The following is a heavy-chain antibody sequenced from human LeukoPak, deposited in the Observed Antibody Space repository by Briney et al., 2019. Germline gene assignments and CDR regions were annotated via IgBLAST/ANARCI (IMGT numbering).Heavy chain of an antibody. CDR3: ARVGYGSPFDY. V-gene: IGHV3-64*01. CDR2: ISGNGDST. D-gene: IGHD5-18*01. CDR1: GFTFSSYA. J-gene: IGHJ4*02. Sequence: PGGSLRLSCAASGFTFSSYAIHWVRQAPGKGLEYVSSISGNGDSTFYANSVKGRFTISRDNSKNTLYLQMGSLRAEDMAVYYCARVGYGSPFDYWGQGTLVTVSS.